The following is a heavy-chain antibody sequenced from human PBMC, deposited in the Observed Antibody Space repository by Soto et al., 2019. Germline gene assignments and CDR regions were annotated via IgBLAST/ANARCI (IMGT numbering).Heavy chain of an antibody. V-gene: IGHV5-10-1*01. CDR1: GYSFTSYW. CDR2: IDPSDSYT. CDR3: ARQRMYYYDSSGFILPDY. J-gene: IGHJ4*02. D-gene: IGHD3-22*01. Sequence: GESLKISCKGSGYSFTSYWISWVRQMPGKGLEWMGRIDPSDSYTNYSPSFQGHVTISADKSISTAYLQWSSLKASDTAMYYCARQRMYYYDSSGFILPDYWGQGTLVTVSS.